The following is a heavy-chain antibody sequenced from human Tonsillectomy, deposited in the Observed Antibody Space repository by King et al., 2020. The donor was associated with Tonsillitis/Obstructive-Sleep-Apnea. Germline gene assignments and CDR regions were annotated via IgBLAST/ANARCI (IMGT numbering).Heavy chain of an antibody. J-gene: IGHJ4*02. D-gene: IGHD2-15*01. Sequence: QLVQSGGGLVQPGGSLRLSCAASGFTFSTYWMSLVRQAPGKWLEWVANIKQDGNEKYYVNSVKGRFTISRDNAKNSLSLQMNNLRAEDTAVYFCAREYCSGGSCYRIFQCWGQGTLVTVSS. CDR3: AREYCSGGSCYRIFQC. CDR2: IKQDGNEK. CDR1: GFTFSTYW. V-gene: IGHV3-7*04.